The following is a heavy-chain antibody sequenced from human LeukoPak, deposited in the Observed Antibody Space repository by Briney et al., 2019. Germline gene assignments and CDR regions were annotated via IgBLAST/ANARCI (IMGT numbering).Heavy chain of an antibody. D-gene: IGHD3-22*01. CDR2: ISSSSSTI. CDR3: ASVYHDSSGFH. V-gene: IGHV3-48*01. CDR1: GFTFSSYS. J-gene: IGHJ4*02. Sequence: SGGSLRLSCAASGFTFSSYSMNWVRQAPGKGLEWVSYISSSSSTIYYADSVKGRFTISRDNAKNSLYLQMNSLRAEDTAVYYCASVYHDSSGFHWGQGTLVTVSS.